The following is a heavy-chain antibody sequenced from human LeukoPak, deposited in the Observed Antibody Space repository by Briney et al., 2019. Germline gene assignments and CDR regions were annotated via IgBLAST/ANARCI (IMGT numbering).Heavy chain of an antibody. CDR1: GFTFSSYW. J-gene: IGHJ4*02. V-gene: IGHV3-7*05. CDR2: IKQDGSEK. D-gene: IGHD7-27*01. CDR3: ATEIRDWGLLEN. Sequence: GGSLRLSCAASGFTFSSYWMSWGRQAPGKGLEWVANIKQDGSEKYYVDSVKGRFTISRDNSKNSAYLQMNSLRSEDTALYCCATEIRDWGLLENWGQGTLVTVSS.